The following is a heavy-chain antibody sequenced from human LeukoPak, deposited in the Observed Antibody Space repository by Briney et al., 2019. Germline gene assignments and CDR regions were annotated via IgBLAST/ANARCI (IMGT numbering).Heavy chain of an antibody. CDR1: GFSFSDYW. D-gene: IGHD3-10*01. V-gene: IGHV3-7*01. Sequence: GGSLRLSCAASGFSFSDYWMSWVRQAPGKGLEWVANIKQDGSEKYYVDSVKGRFTISRDNAKKSLYLQMNSLRAEYTAVYYCARDWDYYSSGSYLGYWGQGPLVPVSP. J-gene: IGHJ4*02. CDR2: IKQDGSEK. CDR3: ARDWDYYSSGSYLGY.